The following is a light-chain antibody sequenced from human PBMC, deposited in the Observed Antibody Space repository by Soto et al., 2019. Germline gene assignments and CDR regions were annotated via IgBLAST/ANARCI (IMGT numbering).Light chain of an antibody. CDR1: QTVIRN. Sequence: DIVFTQSLCTLSLSQGERATLPCRASQTVIRNYLAWHQQKPGQAPRLLIYGASTRATDMPGRFSGRGSGTEFTLTISSLQSEDFAVYYCQQYKKWPRTFCQGTKV. J-gene: IGKJ1*01. CDR3: QQYKKWPRT. CDR2: GAS. V-gene: IGKV3-15*01.